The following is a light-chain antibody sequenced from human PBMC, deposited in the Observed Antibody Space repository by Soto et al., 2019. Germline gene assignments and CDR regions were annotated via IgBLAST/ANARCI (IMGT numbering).Light chain of an antibody. J-gene: IGKJ5*01. V-gene: IGKV2-40*01. CDR3: MQRIEFLIT. CDR2: RSS. CDR1: QSLLDSDDGSTY. Sequence: DIVMTQTPLSLPVTPGEPASISCRSSQSLLDSDDGSTYLDWFLQKPGQSPQLLIYRSSYRASGVPDRFSGSGSDTDFTLKISRVEAEDVGVYYCMQRIEFLITFGQGTRLEV.